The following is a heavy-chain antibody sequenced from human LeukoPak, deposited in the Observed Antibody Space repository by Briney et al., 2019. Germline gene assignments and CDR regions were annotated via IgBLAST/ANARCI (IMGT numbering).Heavy chain of an antibody. Sequence: GGSLRLSCAASGFTFSSYAMSWVRQAPGKGLEWVSAISSSGSTIYYADSVKGRFTISRYSAKNSLYLQMNSLRAEDTAVYYCARDGINYYGSGNHFDYWGQGTLVTVSS. V-gene: IGHV3-48*03. CDR1: GFTFSSYA. D-gene: IGHD3-10*01. CDR3: ARDGINYYGSGNHFDY. J-gene: IGHJ4*02. CDR2: ISSSGSTI.